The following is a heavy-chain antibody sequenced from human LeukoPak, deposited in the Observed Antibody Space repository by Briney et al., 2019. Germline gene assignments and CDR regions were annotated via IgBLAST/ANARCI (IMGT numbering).Heavy chain of an antibody. J-gene: IGHJ3*02. CDR2: IKFDGSDN. Sequence: PGGSLRLSCAASGFTFRNYWMSWVRQAPGKGLEWVANIKFDGSDNFYVDSVKGRFTISRDNAKNLLYLQMNSLRAEDTAVYYCARGEAAFDIWGQGTMVTVSS. CDR3: ARGEAAFDI. CDR1: GFTFRNYW. V-gene: IGHV3-7*01. D-gene: IGHD1-26*01.